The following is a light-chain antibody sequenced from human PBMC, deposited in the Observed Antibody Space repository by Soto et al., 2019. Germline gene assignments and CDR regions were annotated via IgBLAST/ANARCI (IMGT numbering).Light chain of an antibody. J-gene: IGKJ2*01. CDR1: QSVLYSSNNENH. CDR2: WAS. V-gene: IGKV4-1*01. Sequence: DIVMTQSPDSLAVSLGERATFNCKSSQSVLYSSNNENHLAWYQQKPGQPPKLLIYWASTRGAGVPDRFSGSGCGTDFTLTISSLQAEDVAVYYCQHYYSSPYTFGQGTTLQIK. CDR3: QHYYSSPYT.